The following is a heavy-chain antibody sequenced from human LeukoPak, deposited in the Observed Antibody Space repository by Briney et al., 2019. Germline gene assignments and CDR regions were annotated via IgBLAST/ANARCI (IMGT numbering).Heavy chain of an antibody. CDR2: IYYSGGT. V-gene: IGHV4-59*01. D-gene: IGHD2-8*01. Sequence: SETLSLTCSVSGGSIRSSYWNWIRQSPGKGLEWLGYIYYSGGTNYNPSLKGRVTLSIDMSKNQFSLRLTSVTAADTAVYYCARDSMYATNYFDPWGQGTLVTVCS. J-gene: IGHJ5*02. CDR1: GGSIRSSY. CDR3: ARDSMYATNYFDP.